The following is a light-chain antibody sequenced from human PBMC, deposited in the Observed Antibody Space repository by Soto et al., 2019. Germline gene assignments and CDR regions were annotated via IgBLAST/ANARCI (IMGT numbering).Light chain of an antibody. Sequence: DIQMTQSPSTLSASVGDRVTITCRASQSISTWLAWYQQKPGKAPKLLIYTASNLERGVPSRFSGSGSGTEFTLTISSLQPDDFATYYSYPRTFGQGTKVEIK. CDR3: YPRT. J-gene: IGKJ1*01. CDR2: TAS. CDR1: QSISTW. V-gene: IGKV1-5*03.